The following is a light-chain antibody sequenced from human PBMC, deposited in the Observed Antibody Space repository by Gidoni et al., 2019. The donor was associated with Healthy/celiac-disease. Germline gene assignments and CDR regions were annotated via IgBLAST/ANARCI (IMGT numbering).Light chain of an antibody. CDR2: DAS. CDR3: QQRSNWPPT. Sequence: LSQRPTILSLSRGESATLSGSPSQSVSSYLAWYQQKPGQAPRLLIYDASNRATGVPARFSGSGSVTDFTLTIGSLGPEEFAVYYCQQRSNWPPTFGPGTKVDIK. CDR1: QSVSSY. V-gene: IGKV3-11*01. J-gene: IGKJ3*01.